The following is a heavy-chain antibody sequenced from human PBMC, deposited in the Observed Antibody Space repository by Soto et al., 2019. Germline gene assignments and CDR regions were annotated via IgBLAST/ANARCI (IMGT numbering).Heavy chain of an antibody. V-gene: IGHV4-30-2*01. CDR1: GGSISSGGYS. CDR3: ARLVDDYSLSDGMDV. J-gene: IGHJ6*02. D-gene: IGHD4-4*01. CDR2: IYHSGST. Sequence: SETLSLTCAVSGGSISSGGYSWSWIRQPPGKGLEWIGYIYHSGSTYYNPSLKSRVTISVDRSKNQFSLKLSSVTAADTAVYYCARLVDDYSLSDGMDVWGQGTTVTVSS.